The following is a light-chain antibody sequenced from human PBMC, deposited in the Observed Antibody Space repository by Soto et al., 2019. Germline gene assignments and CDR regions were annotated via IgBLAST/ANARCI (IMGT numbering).Light chain of an antibody. J-gene: IGLJ1*01. Sequence: QSVLAQPASVSGSPGQSITISCTGTSSDVGAYNLVSWYQHLPDKAPKLIISEVTNRPSGVSDRFSGSKSGNTASLTISGLHAEDEADYYCASLTTTNFVFGSGTKVTVL. CDR3: ASLTTTNFV. CDR2: EVT. CDR1: SSDVGAYNL. V-gene: IGLV2-14*01.